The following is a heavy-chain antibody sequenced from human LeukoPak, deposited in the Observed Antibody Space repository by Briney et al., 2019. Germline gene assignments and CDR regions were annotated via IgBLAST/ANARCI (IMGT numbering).Heavy chain of an antibody. Sequence: GGSLRLSCAASGLTFSSYSMNWVRQAPGKGLEWVSSISSSSSYIYYADSVKGRFTISRDNAKNSLYLQMNSLRAEDTAVYYCAREVDIAAAEDWGQGTLVTVSS. CDR2: ISSSSSYI. J-gene: IGHJ4*02. CDR3: AREVDIAAAED. CDR1: GLTFSSYS. D-gene: IGHD6-13*01. V-gene: IGHV3-21*01.